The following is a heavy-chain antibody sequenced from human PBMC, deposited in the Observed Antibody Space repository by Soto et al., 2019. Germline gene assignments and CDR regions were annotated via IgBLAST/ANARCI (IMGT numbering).Heavy chain of an antibody. Sequence: SGGAPGLSSAASGFTFRWYWMHWVRPGPGKGLEWVAVIWYDGSNKYYADSVKGRFTISRDNSKNTLYLQMNSLRAEDTAVYYCARTYDFWSGYLNYWGQGTLVTVSS. V-gene: IGHV3-33*01. CDR3: ARTYDFWSGYLNY. CDR2: IWYDGSNK. J-gene: IGHJ4*02. D-gene: IGHD3-3*01. CDR1: GFTFRWYW.